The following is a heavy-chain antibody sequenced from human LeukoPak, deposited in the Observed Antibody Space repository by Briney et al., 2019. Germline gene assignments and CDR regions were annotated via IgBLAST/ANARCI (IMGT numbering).Heavy chain of an antibody. J-gene: IGHJ4*02. CDR3: AREGAHSGYLLIDY. CDR2: ISAFNSNT. D-gene: IGHD5-12*01. CDR1: GYTFTSYG. V-gene: IGHV1-18*01. Sequence: ASVKVSCKASGYTFTSYGISWVRQAPGQGLEWMGRISAFNSNTNYAQKLQGRVTMTTDTSTSTAYMELRSLRSDDTAVYYCAREGAHSGYLLIDYWGQGTLVTVSS.